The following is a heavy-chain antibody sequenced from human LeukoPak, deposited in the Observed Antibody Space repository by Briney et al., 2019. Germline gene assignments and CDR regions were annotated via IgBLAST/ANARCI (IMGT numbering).Heavy chain of an antibody. CDR2: ISSSSSYI. D-gene: IGHD6-19*01. CDR3: ARASGVAAVDY. CDR1: GFTFSSYS. V-gene: IGHV3-21*01. J-gene: IGHJ4*02. Sequence: GGSLRLSCAASGFTFSSYSMNWVRQAPGKGLEWVSSISSSSSYIYYADSVKGRFTISRDNAKNSPYLQMNGLRAEDTAVYYCARASGVAAVDYWGQGTLVTVSS.